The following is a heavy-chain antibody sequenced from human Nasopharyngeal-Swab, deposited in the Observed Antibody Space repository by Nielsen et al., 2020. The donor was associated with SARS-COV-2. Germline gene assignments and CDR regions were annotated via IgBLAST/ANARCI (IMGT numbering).Heavy chain of an antibody. Sequence: GGSLRLSCAPSGFTFSDYYMSWIRQAPGKGREWVSYISSSGSTIYYADSVKGRFTISRDNAKNSLYLQMNSLRAEDTAVYYCARSFSGSYHAEYLKHWGQGTLVTVSS. V-gene: IGHV3-11*01. CDR3: ARSFSGSYHAEYLKH. CDR1: GFTFSDYY. D-gene: IGHD1-26*01. CDR2: ISSSGSTI. J-gene: IGHJ1*01.